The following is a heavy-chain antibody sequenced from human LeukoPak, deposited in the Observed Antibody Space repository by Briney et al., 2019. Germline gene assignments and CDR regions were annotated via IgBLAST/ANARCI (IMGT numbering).Heavy chain of an antibody. CDR1: GFKFSSYS. Sequence: PGGSLRLSCAASGFKFSSYSTKWVRQAPGKGLEWVSFISSSSSYIYYADSLKGRFTISRDNAKNSLYLQMNSLRAEDTAVYYCARGTMFPYYFDYWGQGTLVTVPS. J-gene: IGHJ4*02. D-gene: IGHD3-10*02. CDR2: ISSSSSYI. V-gene: IGHV3-21*01. CDR3: ARGTMFPYYFDY.